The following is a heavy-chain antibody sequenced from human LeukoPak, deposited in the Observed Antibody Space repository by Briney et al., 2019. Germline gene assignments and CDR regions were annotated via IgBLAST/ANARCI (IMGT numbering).Heavy chain of an antibody. CDR1: GGSISSSSYY. Sequence: SETLSLTCTVSGGSISSSSYYWGWIRQPPGKGLEWIGSIYYSGSTYYNPSLKSRVTISVDTSKNQFSLKLSSVTAADTAVYYCARVETVTTWPHYYGMDVWGQGTTVTVSS. D-gene: IGHD4-17*01. CDR2: IYYSGST. J-gene: IGHJ6*02. V-gene: IGHV4-39*07. CDR3: ARVETVTTWPHYYGMDV.